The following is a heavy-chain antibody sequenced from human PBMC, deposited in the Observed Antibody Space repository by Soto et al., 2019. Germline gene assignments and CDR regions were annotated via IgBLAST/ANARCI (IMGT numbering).Heavy chain of an antibody. CDR2: ISGSGGST. V-gene: IGHV3-23*01. Sequence: ESGGGLVQPGGSLRLSCAASGFTFSSYAMSWVRQAPGKGLEWVSAISGSGGSTDYADAVKGRFTITRDTSKNTLYLQINSLRAEATAVYYCAKDRYDRPDAFDIWGQGTMVTVSS. CDR1: GFTFSSYA. CDR3: AKDRYDRPDAFDI. D-gene: IGHD5-12*01. J-gene: IGHJ3*02.